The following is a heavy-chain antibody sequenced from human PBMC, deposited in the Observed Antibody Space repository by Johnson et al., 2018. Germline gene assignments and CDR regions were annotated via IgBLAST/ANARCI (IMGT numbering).Heavy chain of an antibody. CDR2: IKSKTDGGTT. CDR3: TPAHVITGTIPHEYMDV. CDR1: GFTFSNAW. D-gene: IGHD1-20*01. J-gene: IGHJ6*03. V-gene: IGHV3-15*07. Sequence: VQLVQSGGGLVKPGGSLRLSCAASGFTFSNAWMNWVRQAPGKGLEWVGRIKSKTDGGTTDYAAPVKGRFTISRDDSKNTLYLQMNSLKTEDTAVYYCTPAHVITGTIPHEYMDVWGKGTTVTVS.